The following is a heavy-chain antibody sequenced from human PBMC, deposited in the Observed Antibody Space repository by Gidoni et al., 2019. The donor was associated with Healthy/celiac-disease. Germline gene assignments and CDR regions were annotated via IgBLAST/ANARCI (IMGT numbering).Heavy chain of an antibody. J-gene: IGHJ6*02. CDR1: GFTFSSYW. CDR3: ARGAFDACSGGSCYSKGPYYYGMDV. D-gene: IGHD2-15*01. CDR2: INSDGSST. V-gene: IGHV3-74*01. Sequence: EVQLVESGGGLVQPGGSLRLSCAASGFTFSSYWMHWVRHAPGKGLVWVSRINSDGSSTSYADSVKGRFTISRDNAKNTLYLQMNSLRAEDTAVYYCARGAFDACSGGSCYSKGPYYYGMDVWGQGTTVTVSS.